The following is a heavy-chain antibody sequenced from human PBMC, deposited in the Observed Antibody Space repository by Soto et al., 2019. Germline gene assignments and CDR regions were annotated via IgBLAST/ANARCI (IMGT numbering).Heavy chain of an antibody. CDR2: IYYSGST. V-gene: IGHV4-59*01. J-gene: IGHJ5*02. CDR3: ARLDFWSGYYSLDP. Sequence: SETLSLTCTVSGGSISSYYWSWIRQPPGKGLEWIGYIYYSGSTNYNPSLKSRVTISVDTSKNQFSLKLSSVTAADTAVYYCARLDFWSGYYSLDPWGQGTLVTVSS. CDR1: GGSISSYY. D-gene: IGHD3-3*01.